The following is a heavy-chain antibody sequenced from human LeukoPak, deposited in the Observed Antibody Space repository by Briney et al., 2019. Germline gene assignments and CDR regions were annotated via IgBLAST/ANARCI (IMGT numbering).Heavy chain of an antibody. Sequence: ASVKVSCKASGYTFTSYYMHWVRQAPGQGLEWMGIINPSGGSTSYAQKFQGRVIMTRDTSTSTVYMELSSLRSEDTAVYYCARGFGYTSGWYQDHDAFDIWGQGTMVTVS. CDR1: GYTFTSYY. D-gene: IGHD6-19*01. CDR2: INPSGGST. V-gene: IGHV1-46*01. J-gene: IGHJ3*02. CDR3: ARGFGYTSGWYQDHDAFDI.